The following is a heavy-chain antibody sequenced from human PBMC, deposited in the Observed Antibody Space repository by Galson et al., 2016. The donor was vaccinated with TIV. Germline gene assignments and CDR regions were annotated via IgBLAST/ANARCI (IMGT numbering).Heavy chain of an antibody. J-gene: IGHJ5*02. CDR3: ARDRGAGRKGFDP. CDR2: FYTSGNT. Sequence: ETLSLTCTVSGGSVSSFYWSWIRQPPGKGLEWIGYFYTSGNTNYNPSLKSRVTISVDTSKNQISLQLNSVTTEDTAMYYCARDRGAGRKGFDPWGQGTLVTVSS. D-gene: IGHD3-10*01. V-gene: IGHV4-4*09. CDR1: GGSVSSFY.